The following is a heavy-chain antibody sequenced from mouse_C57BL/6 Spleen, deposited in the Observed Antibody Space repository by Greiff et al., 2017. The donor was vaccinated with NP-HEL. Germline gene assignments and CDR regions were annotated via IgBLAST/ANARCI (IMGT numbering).Heavy chain of an antibody. V-gene: IGHV7-3*01. CDR1: GFTFTDYY. J-gene: IGHJ4*01. CDR2: IRNKANGYTT. Sequence: EVHLVESGGGLVQPGGSLSLSCAASGFTFTDYYMSWVRQPPGTALEWLGFIRNKANGYTTEYSASVKGRFTISRDNSQSILYLQMNALRAEDSATYYCASYSNLYYYAMDYWGQGTSVTVSS. D-gene: IGHD2-1*01. CDR3: ASYSNLYYYAMDY.